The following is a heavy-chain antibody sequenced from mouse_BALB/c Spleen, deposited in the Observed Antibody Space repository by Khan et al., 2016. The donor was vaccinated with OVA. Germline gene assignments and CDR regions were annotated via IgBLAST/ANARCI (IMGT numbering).Heavy chain of an antibody. CDR1: GFTFSSYS. D-gene: IGHD4-1*01. CDR2: ISSAGDYT. CDR3: ASHLTGSFAY. Sequence: EVKLVESGGDLVKPGGSLKLSCAASGFTFSSYSMSWVRQTPDKRLEGVATISSAGDYTYYPDSVKGRFTISRDNAKNTPYLQMSSLKSEYTAIYYCASHLTGSFAYWRQGTLVTVSA. V-gene: IGHV5-6*01. J-gene: IGHJ3*01.